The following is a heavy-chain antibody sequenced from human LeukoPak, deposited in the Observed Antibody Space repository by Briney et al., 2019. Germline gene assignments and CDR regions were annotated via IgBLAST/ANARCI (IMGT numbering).Heavy chain of an antibody. V-gene: IGHV3-30-3*01. CDR3: ARDLGQWLVRGANFDY. CDR2: ISYDGNNK. Sequence: GRSLRLSCAASGFTFSSYAMHWVRQAPGKGLEWVAVISYDGNNKYYADSVKGRFTISRDNSKNTLYLQMNSLRAEDTAVYYCARDLGQWLVRGANFDYWGQGTLVTVSS. D-gene: IGHD6-19*01. J-gene: IGHJ4*02. CDR1: GFTFSSYA.